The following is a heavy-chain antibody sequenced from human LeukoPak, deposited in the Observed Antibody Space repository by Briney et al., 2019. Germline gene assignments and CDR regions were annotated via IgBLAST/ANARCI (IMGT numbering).Heavy chain of an antibody. CDR1: GGSISSYY. CDR3: AGSITIFGVVDY. CDR2: IYYSGST. D-gene: IGHD3-3*01. J-gene: IGHJ4*02. Sequence: PPETLSLTCTVSGGSISSYYWSWIRQPPGKGLEWIGYIYYSGSTNYNPSLKSRVTISADTSKNQFSLKLSSVTAADTAVYYCAGSITIFGVVDYWGQGTLVTVSS. V-gene: IGHV4-59*01.